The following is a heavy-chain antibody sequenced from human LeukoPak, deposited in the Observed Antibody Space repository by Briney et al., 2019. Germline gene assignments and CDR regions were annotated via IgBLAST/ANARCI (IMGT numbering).Heavy chain of an antibody. J-gene: IGHJ4*02. CDR3: ARDVTESSRYYDFWSGYSDY. CDR1: GCTFTGYY. Sequence: ASVKVSCKASGCTFTGYYMHWVRQAPGQGLEWMGWINPNSGGTNYAQKFQGRVTMTRDTSISTAYMELSRLRSDDTAVYYCARDVTESSRYYDFWSGYSDYWGQGTLVTVSS. D-gene: IGHD3-3*01. V-gene: IGHV1-2*02. CDR2: INPNSGGT.